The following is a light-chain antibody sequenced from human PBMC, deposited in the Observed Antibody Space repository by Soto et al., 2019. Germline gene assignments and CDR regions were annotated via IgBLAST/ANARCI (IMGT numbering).Light chain of an antibody. CDR1: SSDVGGYNY. CDR3: SSYAGSNDLV. V-gene: IGLV2-8*01. CDR2: EVS. J-gene: IGLJ3*02. Sequence: QSALTQPPSASGSPGQSVTISCIGTSSDVGGYNYVSWYQQHPGKAPKLIISEVSKRPSGVPVRFSGSKSGNTASLTVSGLQAEDEADYFCSSYAGSNDLVFGGGTKVTVL.